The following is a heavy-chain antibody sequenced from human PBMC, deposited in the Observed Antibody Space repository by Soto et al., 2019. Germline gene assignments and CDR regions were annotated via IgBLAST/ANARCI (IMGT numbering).Heavy chain of an antibody. CDR1: GGSFSGYY. V-gene: IGHV4-34*01. D-gene: IGHD6-6*01. Sequence: SETLSLTCAVYGGSFSGYYWSWIRQPPGKGLEWIGEINHSGSTNYNPSLKSRVTISVDTSKNQFSLKLSSVTAADTAVYYCARNPTWDSSSYDYWGQGTLVTVSS. J-gene: IGHJ4*02. CDR3: ARNPTWDSSSYDY. CDR2: INHSGST.